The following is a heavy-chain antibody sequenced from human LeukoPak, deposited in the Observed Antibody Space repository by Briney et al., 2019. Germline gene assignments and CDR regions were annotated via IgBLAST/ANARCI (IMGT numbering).Heavy chain of an antibody. CDR2: ISAYNGNT. V-gene: IGHV1-18*01. CDR3: ARDGRERGYDILTGYSPEVDY. Sequence: ASVKVSCKASGYTFTSYGISWVRQAPGQGLEWMGWISAYNGNTNYAQKLQGRVTMTTDTSTSTAYMELRSLRSDDTAVYYCARDGRERGYDILTGYSPEVDYWGQGTLATVSS. D-gene: IGHD3-9*01. CDR1: GYTFTSYG. J-gene: IGHJ4*02.